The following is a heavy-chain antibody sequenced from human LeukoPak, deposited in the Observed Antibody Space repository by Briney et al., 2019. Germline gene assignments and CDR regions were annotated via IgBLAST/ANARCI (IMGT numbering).Heavy chain of an antibody. CDR1: GFTFSDYY. CDR3: ARGLWTLATRTSYFDY. D-gene: IGHD1-26*01. V-gene: IGHV3-11*01. CDR2: ISTSGSTI. Sequence: GGSLRLSCAASGFTFSDYYMSWVRQAPGKGLEWISFISTSGSTIYYADSVKGRFTISRDNTRNSLYLQMNTLRAEDTAVYFCARGLWTLATRTSYFDYWGQGTLVTVSS. J-gene: IGHJ4*02.